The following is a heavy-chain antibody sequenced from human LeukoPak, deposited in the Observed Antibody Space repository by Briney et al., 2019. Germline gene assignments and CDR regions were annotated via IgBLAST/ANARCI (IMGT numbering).Heavy chain of an antibody. J-gene: IGHJ4*02. D-gene: IGHD6-13*01. Sequence: SETLSLTCTVSGYSISSGYYWGWIRQPPGKGLEWIGAIHHSGSTNYNPSLKSRVTISVDTSKNQFSLKLSSVTAADTAVYYCARRGSSWYLGIDYWGQGTLVTVSS. CDR3: ARRGSSWYLGIDY. CDR2: IHHSGST. V-gene: IGHV4-38-2*02. CDR1: GYSISSGYY.